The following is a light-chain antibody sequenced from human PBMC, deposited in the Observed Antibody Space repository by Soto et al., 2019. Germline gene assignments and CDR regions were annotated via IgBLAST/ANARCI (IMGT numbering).Light chain of an antibody. Sequence: DIHMTQSPSTLSASVGDRVTITCRASQSISIWLAWYQQKPGKAPNLLIYKTSSLETGVPSRFSGSGSGTEFTLTISSLQPDDFATYYCQHWHDYPWTFGQGTKVEVK. V-gene: IGKV1-5*03. CDR2: KTS. J-gene: IGKJ1*01. CDR1: QSISIW. CDR3: QHWHDYPWT.